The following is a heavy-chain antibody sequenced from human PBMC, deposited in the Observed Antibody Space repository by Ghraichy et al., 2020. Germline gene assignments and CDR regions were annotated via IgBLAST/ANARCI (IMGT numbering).Heavy chain of an antibody. CDR1: GGTFSSYA. V-gene: IGHV1-69*13. D-gene: IGHD2-21*02. CDR2: IIPIFGTA. J-gene: IGHJ6*02. CDR3: ARDFCGGDCYSRRYGMDV. Sequence: SVKVSCKASGGTFSSYAISWVRQAPGQGLEWMGGIIPIFGTANYAQKFQGRVTITADESTSTAYMELSSLRSEDTAVYYCARDFCGGDCYSRRYGMDVWGQGTTVTVSS.